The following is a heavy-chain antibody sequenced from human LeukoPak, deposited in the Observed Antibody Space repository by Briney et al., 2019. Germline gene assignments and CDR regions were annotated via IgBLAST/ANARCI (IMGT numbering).Heavy chain of an antibody. CDR2: IYHSGST. D-gene: IGHD6-13*01. CDR1: GGSISTYY. V-gene: IGHV4-59*01. Sequence: SETLSLTCTVSGGSISTYYWSWIRQPPGKGLEWIGYIYHSGSTKYNPSLKSRVTISVGTSENQFSLKLNSVTAADTAVYYCASASSWYMGGFDFWGQGTLVTVSS. J-gene: IGHJ4*02. CDR3: ASASSWYMGGFDF.